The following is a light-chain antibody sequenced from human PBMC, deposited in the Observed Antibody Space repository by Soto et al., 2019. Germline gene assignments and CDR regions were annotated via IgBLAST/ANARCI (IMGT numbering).Light chain of an antibody. CDR2: GAS. CDR3: QHCGISPHT. CDR1: QSVSSSF. Sequence: EIELTQSQGTVSFSPWEEYKLGYSFSQSVSSSFLAWYQQKPGQAPRLLIYGASTRATGIPDRFSGSGSGTDFTLSISRLEPEDFAVYFCQHCGISPHTFGQGTKVDIK. V-gene: IGKV3-20*01. J-gene: IGKJ1*01.